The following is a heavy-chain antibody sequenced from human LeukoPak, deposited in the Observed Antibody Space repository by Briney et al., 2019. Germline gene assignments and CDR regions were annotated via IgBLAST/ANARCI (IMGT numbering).Heavy chain of an antibody. CDR1: GGTFSIYA. CDR3: ARVDGDSYYYYYYGMDV. J-gene: IGHJ6*02. CDR2: IIPIFGTA. V-gene: IGHV1-69*01. D-gene: IGHD4-17*01. Sequence: ASVKVSCKASGGTFSIYAISWVRQAPGQGLEWMGGIIPIFGTANYAQKFQGRVTITADESTSTAYMELSSLRSEDTAVYYCARVDGDSYYYYYYGMDVWGQGTTVTVSS.